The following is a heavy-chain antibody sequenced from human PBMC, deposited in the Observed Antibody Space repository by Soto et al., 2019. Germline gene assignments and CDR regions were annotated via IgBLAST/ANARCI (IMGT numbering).Heavy chain of an antibody. J-gene: IGHJ6*02. CDR1: GFTFSNYS. D-gene: IGHD2-2*01. Sequence: EVRLVESGGGLVKPGGSLRLSCAASGFTFSNYSMNWVRQAPGKGLEWVSSISSSSTYIYYADSVKGRFTISRDNAKKSLYLQMNGLRAEDTALYYCARDKDIVQVPVPQDMDVWGQGTTVTVSS. V-gene: IGHV3-21*01. CDR2: ISSSSTYI. CDR3: ARDKDIVQVPVPQDMDV.